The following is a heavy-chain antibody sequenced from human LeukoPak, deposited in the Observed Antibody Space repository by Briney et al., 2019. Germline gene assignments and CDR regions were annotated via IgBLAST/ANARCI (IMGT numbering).Heavy chain of an antibody. CDR2: IWYDGSNK. D-gene: IGHD3-22*01. V-gene: IGHV3-33*06. Sequence: GGSLRLSCAASGFTFSSYGMHWVRQAPGKGLEWVAVIWYDGSNKYYADSVKGRFTISRDNSKNTLYLQMNSLRAEDTAVYYCAKDHYYDSSGSTLIDYWGQGTLVTVSS. CDR1: GFTFSSYG. CDR3: AKDHYYDSSGSTLIDY. J-gene: IGHJ4*02.